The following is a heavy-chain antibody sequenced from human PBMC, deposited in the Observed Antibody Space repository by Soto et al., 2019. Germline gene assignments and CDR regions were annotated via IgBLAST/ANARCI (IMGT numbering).Heavy chain of an antibody. D-gene: IGHD2-15*01. J-gene: IGHJ4*02. CDR2: VSYDATYE. CDR1: GFTFRTYD. CDR3: AKVSISKSSAVTFDS. V-gene: IGHV3-30*18. Sequence: QVQLVESGGGMVQPGGSLRLSCAVSGFTFRTYDMHWVRQAPGKGLEWVAVVSYDATYENYADSVKARFTVSRDSSKNTLYVRMNSLTAEDTAVYYCAKVSISKSSAVTFDSWGRGTLVTVSS.